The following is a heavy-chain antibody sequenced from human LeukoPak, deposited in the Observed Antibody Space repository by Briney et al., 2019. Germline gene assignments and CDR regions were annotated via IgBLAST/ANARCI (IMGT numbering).Heavy chain of an antibody. CDR3: ARSTGNIDY. D-gene: IGHD3-10*01. CDR1: GDGVSSKSAA. V-gene: IGHV6-1*01. Sequence: SQTLSLTCAISGDGVSSKSAAWNWIRQSPSRGLEWLGRTYYRSKWFTGYAMSVRSRITISPDTSKNQFSLHLNSVTPEDTAVYHCARSTGNIDYWGQGTLVTVSS. J-gene: IGHJ4*02. CDR2: TYYRSKWFT.